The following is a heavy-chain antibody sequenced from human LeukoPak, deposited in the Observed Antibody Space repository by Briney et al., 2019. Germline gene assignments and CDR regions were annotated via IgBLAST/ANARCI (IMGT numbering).Heavy chain of an antibody. D-gene: IGHD6-13*01. Sequence: PSETLSLTCTVSGGSISSYYWSWIRQPPGKGLEWIGSIYYSGSTYYNPSLKSRVTISVDTSKNQFSLKLSSVTAADTAVYYCARHGPAAAGNKETGSDYWGQGTLVTVSS. CDR3: ARHGPAAAGNKETGSDY. CDR2: IYYSGST. V-gene: IGHV4-59*05. J-gene: IGHJ4*02. CDR1: GGSISSYY.